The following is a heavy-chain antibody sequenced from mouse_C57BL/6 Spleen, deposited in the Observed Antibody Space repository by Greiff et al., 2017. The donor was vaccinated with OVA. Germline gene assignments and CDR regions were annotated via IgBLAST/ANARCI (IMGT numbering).Heavy chain of an antibody. CDR3: ARGGTTVVEGYFDY. CDR1: GYTFTDYY. V-gene: IGHV1-19*01. J-gene: IGHJ2*01. Sequence: EVQLQQSGPVLVKPGASVKMSCKASGYTFTDYYMNWVKQSHGKSLEWIGVINPYNGGTSYNQKFKGKARLTVDKSSSTAYMELNSLTSEDSAVYYCARGGTTVVEGYFDYWGQGTTLTVSS. CDR2: INPYNGGT. D-gene: IGHD1-1*01.